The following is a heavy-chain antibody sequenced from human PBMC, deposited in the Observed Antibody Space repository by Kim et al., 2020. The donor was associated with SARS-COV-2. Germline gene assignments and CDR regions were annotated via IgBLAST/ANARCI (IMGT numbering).Heavy chain of an antibody. D-gene: IGHD3-9*01. V-gene: IGHV4-39*01. CDR1: GGSISSSSYY. Sequence: SETLFLTCTVSGGSISSSSYYWGWIRQPPGKGLEWIGSIYYSGSTYYNPSLKSRVTISVDTSKNQFSLKLSSVTAADTAVYYCASCPRLRYFDEAGAWFDPWGQGTLVTVSS. CDR2: IYYSGST. J-gene: IGHJ5*02. CDR3: ASCPRLRYFDEAGAWFDP.